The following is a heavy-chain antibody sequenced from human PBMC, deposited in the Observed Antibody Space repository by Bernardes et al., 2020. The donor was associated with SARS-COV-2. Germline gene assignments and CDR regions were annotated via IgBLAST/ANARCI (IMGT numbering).Heavy chain of an antibody. CDR3: TRASGGGYSPLDY. J-gene: IGHJ4*02. V-gene: IGHV3-72*01. CDR1: GFTFSDHY. CDR2: TRNKANSYST. D-gene: IGHD1-26*01. Sequence: GGSLRLSCAASGFTFSDHYMDWVRQAPGKGLQWVARTRNKANSYSTEYAASVRCRFTISRDESKNLLYLQMNSLKTEDTAVYYCTRASGGGYSPLDYWGQGTLVTVSS.